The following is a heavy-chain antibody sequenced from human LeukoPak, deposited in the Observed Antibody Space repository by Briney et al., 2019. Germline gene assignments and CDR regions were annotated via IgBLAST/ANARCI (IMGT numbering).Heavy chain of an antibody. J-gene: IGHJ2*01. CDR1: GGSISSGGYY. CDR2: ICYSGSI. CDR3: ARAGGCSGGSCHYWYFDL. V-gene: IGHV4-31*03. Sequence: SQTLSLTCIVSGGSISSGGYYWSWIRQHQGKGLEWIGYICYSGSIYYNPSVKSRVTISLDTSNNHFSLKLSPVTAADTAVYYCARAGGCSGGSCHYWYFDLWGRGTLVTVSP. D-gene: IGHD2-15*01.